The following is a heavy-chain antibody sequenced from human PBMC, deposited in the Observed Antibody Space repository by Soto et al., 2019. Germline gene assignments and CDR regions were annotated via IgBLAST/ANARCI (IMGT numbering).Heavy chain of an antibody. D-gene: IGHD2-15*01. V-gene: IGHV1-69*13. CDR1: GGTLSSYA. J-gene: IGHJ4*02. CDR2: IIPIFGTA. CDR3: ARDPFCSGGTCTQTLDS. Sequence: SVKVSCKASGGTLSSYAISWVRQAPGQGLEWMGGIIPIFGTANYAQKFQGRVTITADESTSTAYMEVSSLRSEDTAVYYCARDPFCSGGTCTQTLDSWAQGSLLPVSS.